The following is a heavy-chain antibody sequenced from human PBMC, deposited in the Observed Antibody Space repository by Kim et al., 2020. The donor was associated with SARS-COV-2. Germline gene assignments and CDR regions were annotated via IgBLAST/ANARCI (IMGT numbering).Heavy chain of an antibody. CDR2: VSSAGFNT. CDR3: AKDHGQRSWRPGYDAFDA. J-gene: IGHJ3*01. V-gene: IGHV3-23*01. CDR1: GFLFTDYG. Sequence: GGSLRLSCAASGFLFTDYGMSWVRQAPGKGLEWVASVSSAGFNTIYAGSVEGRFTISRDNSQNMIYLEMNNLSVEDTAVYYCAKDHGQRSWRPGYDAFDAWGQGTLVPVSS. D-gene: IGHD2-15*01.